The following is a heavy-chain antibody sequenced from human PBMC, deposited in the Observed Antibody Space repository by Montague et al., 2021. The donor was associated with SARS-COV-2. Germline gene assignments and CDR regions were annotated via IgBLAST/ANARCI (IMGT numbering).Heavy chain of an antibody. CDR3: AHVGMACSGGSCYPKIKDWYFDL. Sequence: PALVKPTQTLTLTCTSSGFSPSTSGVGLGWIRQPPGKALEWLALIYWDDDKRYSPSLKSRLTITKYTSKNRVVLTMTHMDPVDTATYYCAHVGMACSGGSCYPKIKDWYFDLWGRGTLVTVSS. CDR1: GFSPSTSGVG. D-gene: IGHD2-15*01. CDR2: IYWDDDK. J-gene: IGHJ2*01. V-gene: IGHV2-5*02.